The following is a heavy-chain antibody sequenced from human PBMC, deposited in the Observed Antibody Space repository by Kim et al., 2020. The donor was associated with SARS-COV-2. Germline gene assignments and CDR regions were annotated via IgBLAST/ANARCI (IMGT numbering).Heavy chain of an antibody. D-gene: IGHD3-10*01. J-gene: IGHJ4*02. CDR3: ARDGHYYGSGSYDY. V-gene: IGHV3-7*03. Sequence: VDSVKGRFTISRDNAKNSLYLQMNSLRAEDTAVYYCARDGHYYGSGSYDYWGQGTLVTVSS.